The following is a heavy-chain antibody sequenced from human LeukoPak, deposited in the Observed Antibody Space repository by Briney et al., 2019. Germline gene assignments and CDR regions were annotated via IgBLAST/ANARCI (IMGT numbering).Heavy chain of an antibody. CDR1: GFTFSSYA. CDR2: ISFDGSNK. Sequence: GRSLRLSCAASGFTFSSYAMHWVRQAPGKGLEWVTLISFDGSNKYYADSVKGRFTISRDNSKNTLYLQMNSLRAEDTAVYYCAKDSSKWLVGIFDYWGQGTLVTVSS. CDR3: AKDSSKWLVGIFDY. D-gene: IGHD6-19*01. J-gene: IGHJ4*02. V-gene: IGHV3-30*04.